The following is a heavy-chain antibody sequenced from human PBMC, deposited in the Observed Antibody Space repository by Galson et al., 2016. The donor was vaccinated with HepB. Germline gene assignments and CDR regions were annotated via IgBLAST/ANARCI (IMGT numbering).Heavy chain of an antibody. D-gene: IGHD4-17*01. CDR1: GFTFSGYA. Sequence: SLRLSCAASGFTFSGYAIHWVRHTPVKGLEWVAVISDDGSYKSYADSVKGRFTISRDNAKNSLYLQMNSLRDEDTAVYYCARDRKGTTVYNYGMDVWGQGTTVTVSS. J-gene: IGHJ6*02. CDR2: ISDDGSYK. CDR3: ARDRKGTTVYNYGMDV. V-gene: IGHV3-30*04.